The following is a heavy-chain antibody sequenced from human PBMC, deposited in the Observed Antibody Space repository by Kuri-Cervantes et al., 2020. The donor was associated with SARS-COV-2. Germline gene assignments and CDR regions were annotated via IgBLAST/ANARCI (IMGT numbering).Heavy chain of an antibody. CDR1: GFTFSSYG. CDR3: ARVRCCSGYYRIYYYYGMDV. J-gene: IGHJ6*02. V-gene: IGHV3-33*01. D-gene: IGHD3-22*01. CDR2: IWYDGSNK. Sequence: GESLKISCAASGFTFSSYGMHWVRQAPGKGLEWVAVIWYDGSNKYYADSVKGRFTISRDNSKNTLYLQMNSLRAEDTAVYYCARVRCCSGYYRIYYYYGMDVWGQGTTVTVSS.